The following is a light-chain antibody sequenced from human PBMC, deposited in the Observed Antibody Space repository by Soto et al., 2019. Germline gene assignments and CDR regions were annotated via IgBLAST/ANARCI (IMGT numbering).Light chain of an antibody. CDR1: SSNIGSNY. CDR3: AAWDDSLSGVV. J-gene: IGLJ2*01. V-gene: IGLV1-47*01. Sequence: QSALTQPPSASGTPGQRVTISCSGSSSNIGSNYVYWYQQLPGTVPQLLIYRNSERPSGVPDRFSGSKSGTSASLAISGVRSEDEGDYYWAAWDDSLSGVVFGGGTKVTVL. CDR2: RNS.